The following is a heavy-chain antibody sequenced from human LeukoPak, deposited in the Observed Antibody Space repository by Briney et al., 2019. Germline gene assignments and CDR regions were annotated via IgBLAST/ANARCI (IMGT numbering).Heavy chain of an antibody. CDR2: IQSNGSKQ. V-gene: IGHV3-33*01. CDR3: ARDVDTSSHSSQLDP. J-gene: IGHJ5*02. CDR1: GFTFSTFG. Sequence: GGSLRLSCATAGFTFSTFGIHWVRQTPGKGLEWAAAIQSNGSKQYYGDSVKGRFTISRDSSKNTVYLQMNSLRDEDTAVYYCARDVDTSSHSSQLDPWGQGTLVTVSS. D-gene: IGHD5-18*01.